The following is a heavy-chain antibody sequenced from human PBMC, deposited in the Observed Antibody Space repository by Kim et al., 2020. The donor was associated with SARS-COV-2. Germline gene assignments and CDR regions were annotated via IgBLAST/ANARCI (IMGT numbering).Heavy chain of an antibody. CDR3: SRAGRATTNYHWFGL. V-gene: IGHV3-66*01. Sequence: GGSLRLSCVASGFTVSSNYMSWVRQAPGKGLEWLSVLYAGGNIFYADAAEGSFTISRDNSKNTVFLLMNSLRAEDAAVYYCSRAGRATTNYHWFGLWGQG. CDR1: GFTVSSNY. CDR2: LYAGGNI. D-gene: IGHD2-8*01. J-gene: IGHJ5*02.